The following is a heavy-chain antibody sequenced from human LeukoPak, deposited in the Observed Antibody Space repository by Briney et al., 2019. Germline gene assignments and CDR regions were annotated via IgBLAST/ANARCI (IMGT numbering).Heavy chain of an antibody. CDR3: ARRSGIAAAGGVDY. V-gene: IGHV4-59*08. CDR2: IYYSGST. Sequence: SETLSLTCTVSGGSISSYYWSWIRQPPGKGLEWIGYIYYSGSTNYNPSLKSRVTISVDTPKNQFSLKLSPVTAADTAVYYCARRSGIAAAGGVDYWGQGTLVTVSS. CDR1: GGSISSYY. J-gene: IGHJ4*02. D-gene: IGHD6-13*01.